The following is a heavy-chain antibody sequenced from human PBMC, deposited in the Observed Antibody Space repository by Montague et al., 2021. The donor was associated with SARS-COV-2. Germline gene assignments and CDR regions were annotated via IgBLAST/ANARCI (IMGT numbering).Heavy chain of an antibody. CDR1: GTSFSGYY. CDR3: ARVRGNTIFGVVIISAFDI. CDR2: IYYSGST. D-gene: IGHD3-3*01. J-gene: IGHJ3*02. Sequence: SETLSLTCAVHGTSFSGYYWNWIRQPPGKGLEWIGYIYYSGSTNYNPSLKSRVTISVDTSKNQFSLKLSSVTAADTAVYYCARVRGNTIFGVVIISAFDIWGQGTMVTVSS. V-gene: IGHV4-59*01.